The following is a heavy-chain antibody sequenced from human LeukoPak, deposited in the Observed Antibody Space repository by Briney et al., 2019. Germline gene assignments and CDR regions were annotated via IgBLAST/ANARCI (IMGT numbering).Heavy chain of an antibody. D-gene: IGHD1-26*01. J-gene: IGHJ4*02. V-gene: IGHV1-46*01. CDR3: ARDDWLGATASVY. CDR2: INPSGNSA. CDR1: GYTFTSYS. Sequence: ASVKVSCKASGYTFTSYSLHWVRQAPGQGLEWMGIINPSGNSAGYAQKFQGRVTMTRDMSASTVYMELSSLRFEDTAVYHCARDDWLGATASVYWGQGTLLTVSS.